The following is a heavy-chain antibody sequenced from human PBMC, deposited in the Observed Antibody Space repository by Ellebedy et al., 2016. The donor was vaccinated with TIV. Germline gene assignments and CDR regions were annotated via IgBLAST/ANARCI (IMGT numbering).Heavy chain of an antibody. D-gene: IGHD1-7*01. Sequence: SETLSLTXTVSGGSISSSSYYWGWIRQPPGKGLEWIGSIYYSGSTYYNPSLKSRVTISVDTSKNQFSLKLSSVTAADTAVYYCARLGSSPTNWNYGLDWFDPWGQGTLVTVSS. CDR1: GGSISSSSYY. J-gene: IGHJ5*02. CDR3: ARLGSSPTNWNYGLDWFDP. CDR2: IYYSGST. V-gene: IGHV4-39*01.